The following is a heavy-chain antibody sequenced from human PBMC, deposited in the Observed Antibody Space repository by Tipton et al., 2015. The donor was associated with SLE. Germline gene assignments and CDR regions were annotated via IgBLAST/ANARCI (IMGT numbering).Heavy chain of an antibody. V-gene: IGHV4-4*07. CDR2: VYANGTT. CDR3: ARGSPGRSEGHYKDYHYGIDV. CDR1: GASISSFY. Sequence: TLSLTCTVSGASISSFYWTWIRQPAGKGLEWIGRVYANGTTNYNPSLKSRVTMSIDTSNNQFSLKLISVAAADTAVYYCARGSPGRSEGHYKDYHYGIDVWGQGTTVTVSS. J-gene: IGHJ6*02. D-gene: IGHD3-9*01.